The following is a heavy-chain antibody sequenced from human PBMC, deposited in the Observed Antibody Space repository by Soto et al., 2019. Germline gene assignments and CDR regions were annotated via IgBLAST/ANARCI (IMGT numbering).Heavy chain of an antibody. V-gene: IGHV1-69*06. Sequence: QVQLVQSGAEMRKPGSSLRVSCKASGGTFSDFAFSWVRQAPGQGLEWMGGIVPRFGSPNYAQKFGGRVTISADTPTNTAYMELRSLRSDDTAVYYCARDREYYYDSSGNYYYHYGLDVWGQGTTVTVS. D-gene: IGHD3-22*01. CDR3: ARDREYYYDSSGNYYYHYGLDV. CDR1: GGTFSDFA. CDR2: IVPRFGSP. J-gene: IGHJ6*02.